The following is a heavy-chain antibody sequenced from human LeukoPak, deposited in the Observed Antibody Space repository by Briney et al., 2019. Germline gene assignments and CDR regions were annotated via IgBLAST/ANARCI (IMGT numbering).Heavy chain of an antibody. CDR3: AKDVTVTHYYYYYGMDV. CDR2: ISYDGSNK. J-gene: IGHJ6*02. V-gene: IGHV3-30*18. CDR1: GFTFSSYG. D-gene: IGHD4-17*01. Sequence: PGRSLRLSCAASGFTFSSYGMHWVRQAPGKGLEWVAAISYDGSNKYYADSVKGRFTISRDNSKNTLYLQMNSLRAEDTAVYYCAKDVTVTHYYYYYGMDVWGQGTTVTVSS.